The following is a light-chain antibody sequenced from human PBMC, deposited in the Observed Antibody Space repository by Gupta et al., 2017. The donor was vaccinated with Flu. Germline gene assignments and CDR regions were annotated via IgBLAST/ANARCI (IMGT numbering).Light chain of an antibody. CDR2: SNN. Sequence: RVTISCSGSSSNIGINYVYWYQHLPGTAPKLVIYSNNQRPSGVPDRFSGSKSGTSASLAISGLRAEDEAEYYCASWDDSLSGHFFGGGTKLTVL. V-gene: IGLV1-47*01. CDR3: ASWDDSLSGHF. J-gene: IGLJ2*01. CDR1: SSNIGINY.